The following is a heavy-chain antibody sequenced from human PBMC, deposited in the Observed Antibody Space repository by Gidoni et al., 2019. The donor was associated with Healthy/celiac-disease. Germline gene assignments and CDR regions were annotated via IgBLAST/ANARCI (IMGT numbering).Heavy chain of an antibody. V-gene: IGHV3-23*01. CDR1: GFTFSSYA. CDR2: ISGSGGST. Sequence: EVQLLESGGGLVQPGGSLRLSCAASGFTFSSYAMGWVRQAPGKGLEWVSAISGSGGSTYYADSVKGRFTISRDNSKNTLYLQMNSLRAEDTAVYYCAKDFGVVVTAILGYWGQGTLVTVSS. CDR3: AKDFGVVVTAILGY. J-gene: IGHJ4*02. D-gene: IGHD2-21*02.